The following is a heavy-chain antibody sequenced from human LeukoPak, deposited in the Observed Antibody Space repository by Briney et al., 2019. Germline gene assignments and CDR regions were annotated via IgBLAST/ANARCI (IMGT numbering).Heavy chain of an antibody. J-gene: IGHJ5*02. D-gene: IGHD2-2*01. CDR1: GFTFSSFV. CDR2: FCGGGGST. V-gene: IGHV3-23*01. Sequence: PGGSLRLSCAASGFTFSSFVMNWVRQAPGKGLEWVSVFCGGGGSTYYADSVKGRFTISRDNSKNTLFLQMNSLRAEDTAVYYCAKGGYCSSTSCYVGWFDPWGQGTLVTVSS. CDR3: AKGGYCSSTSCYVGWFDP.